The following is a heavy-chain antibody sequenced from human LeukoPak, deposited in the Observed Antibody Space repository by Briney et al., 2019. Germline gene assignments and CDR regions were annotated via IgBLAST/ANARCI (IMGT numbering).Heavy chain of an antibody. CDR1: GGSISSGPYY. CDR2: ISYSGNT. D-gene: IGHD3-22*01. V-gene: IGHV4-39*01. Sequence: SETLSLTCTVSGGSISSGPYYWGWIRQPPGKGLEWIGSISYSGNTYYNPSLKSRVTISVDTSKNQFSLRLSSVTAADTAVYYCAKPWDGDSRLFDYWGPGILVTVSS. J-gene: IGHJ4*02. CDR3: AKPWDGDSRLFDY.